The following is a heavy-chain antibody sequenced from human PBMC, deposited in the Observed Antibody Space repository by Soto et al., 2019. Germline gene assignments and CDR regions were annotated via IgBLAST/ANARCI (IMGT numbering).Heavy chain of an antibody. CDR3: VSDRGYGHASVPYS. D-gene: IGHD5-18*01. Sequence: QAQLVESGGGVVQPGRSLRLSCAASGFAFSSYGMHWVRQAPGTGLGWVAVISYDGSLQHYADSVKGRFTISRDHSKNMVLLQMSSLRAEDTAVYYCVSDRGYGHASVPYSWGQGTLVSVSS. CDR2: ISYDGSLQ. J-gene: IGHJ4*02. CDR1: GFAFSSYG. V-gene: IGHV3-30*03.